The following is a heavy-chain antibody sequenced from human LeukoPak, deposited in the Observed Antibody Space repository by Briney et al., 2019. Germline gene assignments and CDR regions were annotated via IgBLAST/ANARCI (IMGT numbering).Heavy chain of an antibody. CDR3: V. V-gene: IGHV4-38-2*01. CDR2: VYYSGST. Sequence: GSLRLSCAASGFTFNNYAMSWVRQPPGKGLEWIGSVYYSGSTYYNPSLKSRVTISVDTSKNQFSLNRISVTAADTAYYMDVWGKRTTVTGSS. CDR1: GFTFNNYA. J-gene: IGHJ6*03.